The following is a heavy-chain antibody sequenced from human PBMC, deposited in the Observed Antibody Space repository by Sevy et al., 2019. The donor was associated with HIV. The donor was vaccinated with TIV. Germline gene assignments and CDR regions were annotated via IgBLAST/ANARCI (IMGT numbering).Heavy chain of an antibody. CDR3: ARGAQSAFDI. Sequence: SETLSLTCAISGDSVSSNNVAWNWIRQSPSRGLEWLGRTYYMSRWYNYYALPVKSRITINPDTSKNQFSLQLNSVTPEDTAVYYCARGAQSAFDIWGQGTMVTVSS. CDR1: GDSVSSNNVA. V-gene: IGHV6-1*01. J-gene: IGHJ3*02. CDR2: TYYMSRWYN.